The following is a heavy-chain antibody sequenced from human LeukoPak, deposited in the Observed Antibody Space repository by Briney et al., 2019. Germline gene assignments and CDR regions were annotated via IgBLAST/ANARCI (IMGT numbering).Heavy chain of an antibody. V-gene: IGHV3-21*04. Sequence: GGSLRLSCAASGFTFSSYSMNWVRQAPGKGLEWVSSISSSSSYIYYADSVKGRFTISRDNAKNSLYLQMNSLRAEDTALYYCAKGYPYGSGSYPNWFDPWGQGTLVTVSS. CDR3: AKGYPYGSGSYPNWFDP. J-gene: IGHJ5*02. D-gene: IGHD3-10*01. CDR2: ISSSSSYI. CDR1: GFTFSSYS.